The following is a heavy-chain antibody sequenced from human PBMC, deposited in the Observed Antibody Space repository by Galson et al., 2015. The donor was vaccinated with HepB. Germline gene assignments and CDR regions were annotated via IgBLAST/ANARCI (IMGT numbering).Heavy chain of an antibody. V-gene: IGHV3-30*18. CDR3: AKDLSRFVVRGGYDAFDI. CDR1: GFTFSSYG. CDR2: ISYDGSNK. J-gene: IGHJ3*02. Sequence: SLRLSCAASGFTFSSYGMHWVRQAPGKGLEWVAVISYDGSNKYYADSVKGRFTISRDNSKNTLYLQMNSLRAEDTAVYYCAKDLSRFVVRGGYDAFDIWGQGTMVTVSS. D-gene: IGHD3-10*01.